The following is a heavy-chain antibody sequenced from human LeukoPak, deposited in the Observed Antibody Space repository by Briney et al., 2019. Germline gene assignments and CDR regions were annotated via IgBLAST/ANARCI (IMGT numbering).Heavy chain of an antibody. CDR2: FSNGAT. D-gene: IGHD4-11*01. V-gene: IGHV4-38-2*02. Sequence: SETLSLTCAVSGASISSRNYWGWIRQPPGKGLEWIGTFSNGATYYTPSLKSRVTISIDKSRNEFSLKLSSVTAADTAVYYCARDSNSRRFGYWGQGTLVAVSS. CDR3: ARDSNSRRFGY. CDR1: GASISSRNY. J-gene: IGHJ4*02.